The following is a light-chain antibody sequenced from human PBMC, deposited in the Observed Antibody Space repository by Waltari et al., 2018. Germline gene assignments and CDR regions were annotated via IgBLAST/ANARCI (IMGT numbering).Light chain of an antibody. CDR1: QSVSRA. J-gene: IGKJ1*01. CDR2: GAS. CDR3: QHYVRLPVT. Sequence: EIVLTQSPGTLSLSPGERVTLSCRASQSVSRALAWYQQKPGQVPRLLISGASNSATGIPDRFSGSGSGTDFSLTIRRLEPEDFAVYYCQHYVRLPVTFGQGTKVEIK. V-gene: IGKV3-20*01.